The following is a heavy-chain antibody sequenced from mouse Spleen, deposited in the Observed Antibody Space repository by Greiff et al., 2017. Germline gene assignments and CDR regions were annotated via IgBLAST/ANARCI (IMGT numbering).Heavy chain of an antibody. Sequence: VQLKQSGPELVKPGASVKISCKASGYSFTGYYMNWVKQSPEKSLEWIGEINPSTGGTTYNQKFKAKATLTVDKSSSTAYMQLKSLTSEDSAVYYCARRGYGNYNYFDYWGQGTTLTVSS. J-gene: IGHJ2*01. CDR1: GYSFTGYY. D-gene: IGHD2-10*02. V-gene: IGHV1-42*01. CDR3: ARRGYGNYNYFDY. CDR2: INPSTGGT.